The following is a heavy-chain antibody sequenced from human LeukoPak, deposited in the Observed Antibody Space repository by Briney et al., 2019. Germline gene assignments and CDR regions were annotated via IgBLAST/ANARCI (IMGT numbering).Heavy chain of an antibody. V-gene: IGHV1-2*04. CDR1: GYTFTGYY. J-gene: IGHJ5*02. CDR3: ARVGGGSSTWYGWFDP. D-gene: IGHD6-13*01. CDR2: INPNSGGT. Sequence: GASVKVSCKASGYTFTGYYMHWVRQAPGQGLEWMGWINPNSGGTNYAQKFQGWVTMTRDTSISTAYMELSRLRSEDTAVYYCARVGGGSSTWYGWFDPWGQGTLVTVSS.